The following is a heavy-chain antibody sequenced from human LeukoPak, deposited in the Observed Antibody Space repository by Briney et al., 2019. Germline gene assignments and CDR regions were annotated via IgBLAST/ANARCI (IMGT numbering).Heavy chain of an antibody. CDR3: ARGYCSGGSRYFAPYYYGMDV. V-gene: IGHV4-30-2*01. CDR2: IYHSGST. D-gene: IGHD2-15*01. Sequence: PSETLSLTCAVSGGSISSGGYSWSWIRQPPGKGLEWIGYIYHSGSTYYNPSLKSRVTISVDRSKNQFSLKLSSVTAADTAVYYCARGYCSGGSRYFAPYYYGMDVWGKGTTVTVSS. J-gene: IGHJ6*04. CDR1: GGSISSGGYS.